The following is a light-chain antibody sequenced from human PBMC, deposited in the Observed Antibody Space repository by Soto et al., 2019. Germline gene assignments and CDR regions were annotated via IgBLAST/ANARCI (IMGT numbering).Light chain of an antibody. CDR2: GTT. CDR3: QQYNNWPKT. CDR1: QSISSS. V-gene: IGKV3-15*01. Sequence: EIVMTQSPATLSVSPGERATLSCRASQSISSSLAWYQQRPGQAPRLLIYGTTTRAAGVPSRFSGSGSGAEFTLTISSLQSEAFAFYYCQQYNNWPKTFGQGTKVEIK. J-gene: IGKJ1*01.